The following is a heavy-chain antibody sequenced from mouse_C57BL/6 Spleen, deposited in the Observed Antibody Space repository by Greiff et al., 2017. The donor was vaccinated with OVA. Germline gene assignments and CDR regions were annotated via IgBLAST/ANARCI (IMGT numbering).Heavy chain of an antibody. CDR2: ISSGSSTI. J-gene: IGHJ2*01. Sequence: EVKVVESGGGLVKPGGSLKLSCAASGFTFSDYGMHWVRQAPEKGLEWVAYISSGSSTIYYADTVKGRFTISRDNAKNTLFLQMTSLRSEDTAMYYCARPGDYYGSSEYFDYWGQGTTLTVSS. V-gene: IGHV5-17*01. CDR1: GFTFSDYG. CDR3: ARPGDYYGSSEYFDY. D-gene: IGHD1-1*01.